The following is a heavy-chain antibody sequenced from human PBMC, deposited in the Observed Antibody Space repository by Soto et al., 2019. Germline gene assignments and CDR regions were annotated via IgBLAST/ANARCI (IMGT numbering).Heavy chain of an antibody. CDR2: INPSGGST. V-gene: IGHV1-46*01. CDR1: GYTFTSYY. CDR3: ARERRITIFGVASDAFDI. J-gene: IGHJ3*02. Sequence: ASVKVSCKASGYTFTSYYMHWVRQAPGQGLEWMGIINPSGGSTSYVQKFQGRVTMTRDTSTSTVYMELSSLRSEDTAVYYCARERRITIFGVASDAFDIWGQGTMVTVSS. D-gene: IGHD3-3*01.